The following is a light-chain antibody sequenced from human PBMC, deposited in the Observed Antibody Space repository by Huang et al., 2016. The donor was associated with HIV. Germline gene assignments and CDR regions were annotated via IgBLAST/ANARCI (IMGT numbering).Light chain of an antibody. CDR3: LHRGTWPPYT. J-gene: IGKJ2*01. CDR1: QDIRTY. V-gene: IGKV3-11*01. CDR2: DAS. Sequence: EFVLTQSPATLSLSPGERATLSCRARQDIRTYLAWYQQKPGQAPRLLIHDASKRATGIPARFSSSGSGTDFTLTISSLEPEDFAVYYCLHRGTWPPYTFGQGTKLEIK.